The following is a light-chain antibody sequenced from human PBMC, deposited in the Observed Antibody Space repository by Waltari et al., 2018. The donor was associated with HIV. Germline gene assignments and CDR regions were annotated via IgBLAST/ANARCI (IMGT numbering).Light chain of an antibody. V-gene: IGLV1-44*01. CDR3: ATWDDSLNGWV. CDR1: SSNIATNT. CDR2: TNN. J-gene: IGLJ3*02. Sequence: QSVLTQPPSPSGTPGQRVTLSCSASSSNIATNTVHWYQQLPGTAPKLLIYTNNQRPSGVPARFSGSKSGTSASLAISGLQSDDDADYYCATWDDSLNGWVFGGGTRLT.